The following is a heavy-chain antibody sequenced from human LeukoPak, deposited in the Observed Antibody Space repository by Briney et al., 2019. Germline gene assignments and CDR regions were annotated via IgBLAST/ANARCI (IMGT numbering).Heavy chain of an antibody. J-gene: IGHJ4*02. CDR2: INPNSGGT. Sequence: ASVKVSCKASGYTFTGYYMHWVRQAPGQGLEWMGWINPNSGGTNYAQKFQGRVTMTRDTSINTAYMELSRLRSDDTTLYYCARMCSGSSPTPYYFDYWGQGTLVTVSS. D-gene: IGHD1-26*01. V-gene: IGHV1-2*02. CDR1: GYTFTGYY. CDR3: ARMCSGSSPTPYYFDY.